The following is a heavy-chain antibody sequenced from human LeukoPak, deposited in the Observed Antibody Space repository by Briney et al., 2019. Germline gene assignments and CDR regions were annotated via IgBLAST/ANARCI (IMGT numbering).Heavy chain of an antibody. CDR3: AKVEGASKASVY. CDR1: GFTFSNYA. CDR2: ISGSGDAT. D-gene: IGHD1-1*01. Sequence: GGSLRLSCAASGFTFSNYAMSWVRQAPGKGLEWVSLISGSGDATKYADSVKGRFTISRDNSKNTLYLQMYSLRAEDTAVYYCAKVEGASKASVYWGQGALVTVSS. J-gene: IGHJ4*02. V-gene: IGHV3-23*01.